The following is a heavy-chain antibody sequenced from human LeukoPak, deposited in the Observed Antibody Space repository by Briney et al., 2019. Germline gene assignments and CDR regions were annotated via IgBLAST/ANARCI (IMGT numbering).Heavy chain of an antibody. V-gene: IGHV4-34*01. Sequence: SETLSLTCAVYGGSFSGYYWSWIRQPPGKGLEWIGEINHSGSTNYSPSLKSRVTISVDTSKNQFSLKLSSVTAADTAVYYCARARRIHDKYSSSPFRPDGYYHYYYMDVWGKGTTVTVSS. J-gene: IGHJ6*03. CDR1: GGSFSGYY. CDR2: INHSGST. D-gene: IGHD6-19*01. CDR3: ARARRIHDKYSSSPFRPDGYYHYYYMDV.